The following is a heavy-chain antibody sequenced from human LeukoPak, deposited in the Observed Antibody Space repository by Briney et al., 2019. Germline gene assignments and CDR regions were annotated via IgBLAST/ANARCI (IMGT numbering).Heavy chain of an antibody. CDR3: ASSTTGDYYGSGSYYTNWFDP. D-gene: IGHD3-10*01. V-gene: IGHV4-61*02. J-gene: IGHJ5*02. CDR1: GGSISSGGYY. Sequence: PSQTLSLTCTVSGGSISSGGYYWSWIRQPAGKGLEWIGRIYTSGSTNYNPSLKSRVTISVDTSKNQFSLKLSSVTAADTAVYYCASSTTGDYYGSGSYYTNWFDPWGQGALVTVSS. CDR2: IYTSGST.